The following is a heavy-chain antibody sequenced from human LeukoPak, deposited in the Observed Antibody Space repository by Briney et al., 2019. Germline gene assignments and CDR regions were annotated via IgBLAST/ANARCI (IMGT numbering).Heavy chain of an antibody. V-gene: IGHV4-39*01. J-gene: IGHJ5*02. D-gene: IGHD3-10*01. Sequence: GSLRLSCAASGFTIRSYAMSWVRQAPGKGLEWIGSIYYSGSTYYNPSLKSRVTISVDTSKNQFSLKLSSVTAADTAVYYCARRSVLLWFGEAQYGFDPWGQGTLVTVSS. CDR1: GFTIRSYA. CDR3: ARRSVLLWFGEAQYGFDP. CDR2: IYYSGST.